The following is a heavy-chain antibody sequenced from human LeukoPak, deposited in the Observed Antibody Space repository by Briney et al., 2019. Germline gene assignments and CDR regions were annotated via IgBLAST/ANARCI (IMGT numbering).Heavy chain of an antibody. CDR1: GDSISSNYW. J-gene: IGHJ4*02. CDR3: ARSYADARFDF. D-gene: IGHD2-2*01. V-gene: IGHV4-4*02. CDR2: IYHGGST. Sequence: PSGTLSLTCAVSGDSISSNYWWSWVRQPPGKGLEWIGEIYHGGSTNYNPSLKSRATISVDKSKNQFSLNLTSVTAADTAVYYCARSYADARFDFWGQGTLVTVSS.